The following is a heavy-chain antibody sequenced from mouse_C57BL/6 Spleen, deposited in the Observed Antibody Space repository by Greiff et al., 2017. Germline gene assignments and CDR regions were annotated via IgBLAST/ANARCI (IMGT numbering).Heavy chain of an antibody. CDR1: GYTFTSSW. V-gene: IGHV1-69*01. CDR2: IDPSDSYT. J-gene: IGHJ4*01. Sequence: VQLQQPGAELVMPGASVKLSCKASGYTFTSSWMHWVKQRPGQGLEWIGEIDPSDSYTNYNQKFKGKSTLTVDKSSSTAYMQLSSLTSEDSAVYYCARKNYGSSSAMDYWGQGTSVTVSS. CDR3: ARKNYGSSSAMDY. D-gene: IGHD1-1*01.